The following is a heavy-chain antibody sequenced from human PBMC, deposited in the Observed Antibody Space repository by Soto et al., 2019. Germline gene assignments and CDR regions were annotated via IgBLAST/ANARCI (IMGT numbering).Heavy chain of an antibody. J-gene: IGHJ4*02. D-gene: IGHD4-17*01. Sequence: EVQLLESGGGLVQPGGSLRLSCAASGFTFNSYAMSWVRQAPGKGLEWVSAISSRGGRTHYADSVKGRFTISRDNSTSTLYLQVNSLRAEDTAVYYCAKDHGPYGDGLDYWGQGTLVTVSS. CDR3: AKDHGPYGDGLDY. CDR1: GFTFNSYA. CDR2: ISSRGGRT. V-gene: IGHV3-23*01.